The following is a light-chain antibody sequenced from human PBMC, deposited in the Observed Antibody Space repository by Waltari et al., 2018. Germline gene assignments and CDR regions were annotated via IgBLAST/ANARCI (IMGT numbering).Light chain of an antibody. Sequence: QSALTQPASVSGSPGQAISISCTGTSSDVGGYNYVSWYQQHPGKAPKLMIYDVSIRASGVSNRFSGSKSGNPASLTILGFKPEDEADYYCSSYTSSSTVVFGGGTRLTVL. CDR1: SSDVGGYNY. J-gene: IGLJ2*01. CDR3: SSYTSSSTVV. CDR2: DVS. V-gene: IGLV2-14*01.